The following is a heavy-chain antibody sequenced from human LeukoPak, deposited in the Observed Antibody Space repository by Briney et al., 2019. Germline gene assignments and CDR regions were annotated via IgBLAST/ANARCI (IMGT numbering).Heavy chain of an antibody. V-gene: IGHV4-4*07. CDR3: AAREYYDILTGYSYHY. J-gene: IGHJ4*02. D-gene: IGHD3-9*01. CDR1: GGSISSYY. Sequence: SETLSLTCTVSGGSISSYYWSWIRQPAGKGLEWIGRIYTSGSTNYNPSLKSRVTISVDTSKNQFSLKLNSVTAADTAVYYCAAREYYDILTGYSYHYWGQGTLVTVSS. CDR2: IYTSGST.